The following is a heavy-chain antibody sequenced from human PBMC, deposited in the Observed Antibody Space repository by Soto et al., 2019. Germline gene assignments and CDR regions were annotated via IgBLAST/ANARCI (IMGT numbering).Heavy chain of an antibody. V-gene: IGHV4-34*01. CDR3: AGTYYYGSGSYYTSYFDY. Sequence: SETLSLTCAVYGGSFSGYYWSWIRQPPGKGLEWIGEINHSGSTNYNPSLKSRVTISVDTSKNQFSLKLSSVTAADTAVNYCAGTYYYGSGSYYTSYFDYWGQGSLVT. J-gene: IGHJ4*02. CDR2: INHSGST. CDR1: GGSFSGYY. D-gene: IGHD3-10*01.